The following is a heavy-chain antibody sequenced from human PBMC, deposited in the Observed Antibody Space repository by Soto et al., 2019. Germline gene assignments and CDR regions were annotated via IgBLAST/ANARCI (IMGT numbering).Heavy chain of an antibody. D-gene: IGHD6-19*01. J-gene: IGHJ4*02. CDR1: GFTFSNAW. CDR3: TTDSSGWRGLFDY. CDR2: IKSKTDGGTT. V-gene: IGHV3-15*01. Sequence: GGSLRLSGSASGFTFSNAWMNWIRQAPAKGLEWVGRIKSKTDGGTTDYAAPVKGRFTISRDDSKNTLYLQMNSLKTEDTAVYYCTTDSSGWRGLFDYWGQGTLVTVSS.